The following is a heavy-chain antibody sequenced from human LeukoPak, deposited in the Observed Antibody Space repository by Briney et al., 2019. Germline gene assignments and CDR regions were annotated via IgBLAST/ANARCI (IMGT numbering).Heavy chain of an antibody. Sequence: SETLSLTCAVFGGSFRGLYWSGFRQPPGKGLGWVGEFYYSGSTNYNPSLKSRVTISVDTSKNQFSLKLSSVTAADTAVYYCARGGGLWFGELFDWFDPWGQGTLVTVSS. V-gene: IGHV4-59*01. J-gene: IGHJ5*02. CDR1: GGSFRGLY. D-gene: IGHD3-10*01. CDR2: FYYSGST. CDR3: ARGGGLWFGELFDWFDP.